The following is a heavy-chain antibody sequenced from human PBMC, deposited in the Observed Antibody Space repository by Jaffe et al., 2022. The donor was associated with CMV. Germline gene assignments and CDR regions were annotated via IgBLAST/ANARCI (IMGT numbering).Heavy chain of an antibody. V-gene: IGHV3-23*04. CDR1: GFTFSSYA. CDR2: ISGSGGST. J-gene: IGHJ3*02. CDR3: AKGGEKGFSGSYSGTDDAFDI. D-gene: IGHD1-26*01. Sequence: EVQLVESGGGLVQPGGSLRLSCAASGFTFSSYAMSWVRQAPGKGLEWVSAISGSGGSTYYADSVKGRFTISRDNSKNTLYLQMNSLRAEDTAVYYCAKGGEKGFSGSYSGTDDAFDIWGQGTMVTVSS.